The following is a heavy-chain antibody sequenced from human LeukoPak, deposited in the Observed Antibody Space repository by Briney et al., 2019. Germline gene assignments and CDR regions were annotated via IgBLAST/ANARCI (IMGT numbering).Heavy chain of an antibody. Sequence: ASVRVSCKASGYTLTSYGISRVRQDPGPRLEWMGWISAYNGNTNYAQKLQGRVTMTTDTSTSTAYMELRSVRSDDTAVYYCASSSHDAFDIWGQGTMVTVSS. V-gene: IGHV1-18*01. J-gene: IGHJ3*02. CDR2: ISAYNGNT. CDR3: ASSSHDAFDI. CDR1: GYTLTSYG.